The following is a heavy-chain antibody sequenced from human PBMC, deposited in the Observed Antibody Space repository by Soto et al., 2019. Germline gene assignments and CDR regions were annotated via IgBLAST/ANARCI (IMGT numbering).Heavy chain of an antibody. J-gene: IGHJ4*02. V-gene: IGHV1-24*01. CDR1: GYTLTELS. CDR2: FDPEDGET. Sequence: GVSVKVSWKVAGYTLTELSMHWVRQAPGKGLEWMGGFDPEDGETIYAQKFQGRVTMTEDTSTDTAYMELSSLRSEDTAVYYCATDLLPRLRSLGVFYWGQGTLVTVFS. D-gene: IGHD3-10*01. CDR3: ATDLLPRLRSLGVFY.